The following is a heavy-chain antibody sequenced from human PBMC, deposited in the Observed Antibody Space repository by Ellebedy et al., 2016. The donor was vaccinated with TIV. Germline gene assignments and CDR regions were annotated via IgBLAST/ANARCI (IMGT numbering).Heavy chain of an antibody. CDR3: ARDQWLGRAYYFDS. V-gene: IGHV3-7*01. CDR1: GFTFSNYW. CDR2: IKQDGSEK. D-gene: IGHD6-19*01. Sequence: GGSLRLSCVTSGFTFSNYWMTWVRQAPGKGLEWVANIKQDGSEKYYVGSVKGRFSISRDNTKNSLYLQMNSLTDEDTAVYYCARDQWLGRAYYFDSWGQGTLVTVSS. J-gene: IGHJ4*02.